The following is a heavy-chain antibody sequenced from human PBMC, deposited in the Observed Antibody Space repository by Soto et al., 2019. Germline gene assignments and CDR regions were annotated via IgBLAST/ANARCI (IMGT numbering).Heavy chain of an antibody. J-gene: IGHJ5*02. Sequence: QVQLVQSGAEVKKPGSSVKVSCKASGGTFSSYAISWVRQAPGQGLEWMGGIIPLFGTANYAQKFQGRVTIAAXXSXGXXYMELSSLRSEDTAVYYCARDGSGVYGSGSGWFDPWGQGTLVTVSS. V-gene: IGHV1-69*12. CDR1: GGTFSSYA. CDR2: IIPLFGTA. CDR3: ARDGSGVYGSGSGWFDP. D-gene: IGHD3-10*01.